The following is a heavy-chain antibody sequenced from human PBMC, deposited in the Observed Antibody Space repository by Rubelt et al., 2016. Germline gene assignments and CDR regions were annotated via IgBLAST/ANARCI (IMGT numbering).Heavy chain of an antibody. V-gene: IGHV1-24*01. J-gene: IGHJ4*02. CDR1: GYTLTELS. CDR2: FDPEDGET. CDR3: RGIWGSYIDY. D-gene: IGHD3-16*01. Sequence: QVQLVQSGAEVKKPGASVKVSCKVSGYTLTELSMHWVRQAPGKGLEWMGGFDPEDGETIYAQKFQGRVTMTKDTSTDTAYMELSRLRSEDTAVYYCRGIWGSYIDYWGQGTLVTVSS.